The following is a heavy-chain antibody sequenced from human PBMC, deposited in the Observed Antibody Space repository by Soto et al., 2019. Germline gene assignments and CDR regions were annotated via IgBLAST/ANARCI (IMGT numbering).Heavy chain of an antibody. CDR1: SGSISSSNW. D-gene: IGHD3-3*01. Sequence: SETLSLTCAVSSGSISSSNWWSWVRQPPGKGLEWIGEIYHSGSTNYNPSLKSRVTISVDKSKNQFSLKLSSVTAADSALYYFARDQRGFWSGYYQNWFDPWGQGTLVTVSS. CDR2: IYHSGST. V-gene: IGHV4-4*02. CDR3: ARDQRGFWSGYYQNWFDP. J-gene: IGHJ5*02.